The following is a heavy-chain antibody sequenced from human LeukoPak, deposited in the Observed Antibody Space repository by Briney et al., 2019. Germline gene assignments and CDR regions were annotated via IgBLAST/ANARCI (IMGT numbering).Heavy chain of an antibody. D-gene: IGHD5-12*01. CDR3: ARGFDSKSTYFDY. CDR1: GGXISRYH. V-gene: IGHV4-59*01. J-gene: IGHJ4*02. Sequence: SETLSLTCTVSGGXISRYHCNWIRQSPTKGLEWIGYISYSVSTNYNPSLKSRVTISLDTSKNQFSLKVRSVTAADTAVYYCARGFDSKSTYFDYWGQGTLVTVSS. CDR2: ISYSVST.